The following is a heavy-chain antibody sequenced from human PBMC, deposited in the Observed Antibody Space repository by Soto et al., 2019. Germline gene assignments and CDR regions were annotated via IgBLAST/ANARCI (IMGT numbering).Heavy chain of an antibody. Sequence: EVQLVESGGGLVKPGGSLRLSCAASGFTFSSYSMNWVRQAPGKGLEWVSSISSSSSYIYYADSVKGRFTISRDNAKNSRYLQMNSLRAEDTAVYYCAREGWELLYFDYWGQGTLVTVSS. CDR2: ISSSSSYI. CDR3: AREGWELLYFDY. D-gene: IGHD2-15*01. V-gene: IGHV3-21*01. J-gene: IGHJ4*02. CDR1: GFTFSSYS.